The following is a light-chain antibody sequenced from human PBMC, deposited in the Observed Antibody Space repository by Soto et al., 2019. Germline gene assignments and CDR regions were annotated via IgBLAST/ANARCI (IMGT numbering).Light chain of an antibody. CDR3: AARDDSLSGVV. Sequence: QSVLTQPPSASGTPGQRVTISCSGSSSNIGSNYVYWYQQLPGTAPKLLIYRNNQRPSGVPDRFSGSKSGTSASLAISGLRSEDEGDYYCAARDDSLSGVVFGGGTKLTVL. CDR2: RNN. J-gene: IGLJ2*01. CDR1: SSNIGSNY. V-gene: IGLV1-47*01.